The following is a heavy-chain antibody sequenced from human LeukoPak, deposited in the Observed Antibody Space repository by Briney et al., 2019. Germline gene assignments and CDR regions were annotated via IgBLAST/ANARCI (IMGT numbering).Heavy chain of an antibody. CDR1: GYSFTSYW. CDR3: ARPGALLWFGEPLDYFDY. Sequence: PGESLKISCKGSGYSFTSYWIGWVRQMPGKGLEWMGIIYPGDSDTRYSPSFQGQVTISADKSISTAYLQWSSLKASDTAMYYCARPGALLWFGEPLDYFDYRGQGTLVTVSS. J-gene: IGHJ4*02. CDR2: IYPGDSDT. D-gene: IGHD3-10*01. V-gene: IGHV5-51*01.